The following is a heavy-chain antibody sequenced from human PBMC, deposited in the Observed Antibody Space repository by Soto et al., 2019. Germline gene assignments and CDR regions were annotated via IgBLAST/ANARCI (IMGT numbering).Heavy chain of an antibody. CDR3: AKDYAGYYYYIDV. CDR2: INWNSGDI. V-gene: IGHV3-9*01. CDR1: GFTFDDFA. Sequence: EVQLVESGGGLVQPGRSLRLSCAASGFTFDDFAMHWVRQAPGKGLEWVSGINWNSGDINYADSVKGRFTISRDNAKNSLYLQMNCLRAEDTALYYCAKDYAGYYYYIDVWGKGTTVTVSS. J-gene: IGHJ6*03.